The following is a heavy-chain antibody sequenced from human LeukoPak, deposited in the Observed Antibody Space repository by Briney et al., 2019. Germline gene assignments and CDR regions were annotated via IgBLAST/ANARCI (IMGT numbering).Heavy chain of an antibody. J-gene: IGHJ1*01. CDR2: INTGNGNT. CDR3: ARVPLSDPSGHYYPH. D-gene: IGHD3-22*01. CDR1: GYTFTNYG. V-gene: IGHV1-3*04. Sequence: GASVKVTCKTYGYTFTNYGMHWVRQAPRQSPEWMGWINTGNGNTKSSQKFQDRVTLTRDTSASTAYMELNSLSSEDTAVYYCARVPLSDPSGHYYPHWGQGTLVTVSS.